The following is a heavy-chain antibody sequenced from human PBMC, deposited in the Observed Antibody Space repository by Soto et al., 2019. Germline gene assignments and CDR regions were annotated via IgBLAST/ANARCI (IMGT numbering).Heavy chain of an antibody. J-gene: IGHJ4*02. CDR1: GGSISSSSYY. CDR2: IYYSGST. CDR3: ARHKYPSSGPSVY. Sequence: SGTLSLTCTVSGGSISSSSYYWGWIRQPPGKGLGWIGSIYYSGSTYYNPSLKSRVTISVDTSKNHYPLKLSSVTAADTAVYYCARHKYPSSGPSVYWGQRTLVTVSS. D-gene: IGHD3-22*01. V-gene: IGHV4-39*01.